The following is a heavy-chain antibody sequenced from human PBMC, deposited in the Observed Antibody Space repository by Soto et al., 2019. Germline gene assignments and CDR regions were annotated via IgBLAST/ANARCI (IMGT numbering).Heavy chain of an antibody. CDR3: ARNDDSSVKGWMDV. CDR1: GYSFTSYW. Sequence: PXESLTISCTGSGYSFTSYWIGWVRQMPGKGLEWMGIIYPGDSDTRYSPSFQGQVTISADKSISTAYLQWSSLKASDTAMYYCARNDDSSVKGWMDVWGQGTKVTVYS. V-gene: IGHV5-51*01. CDR2: IYPGDSDT. D-gene: IGHD3-22*01. J-gene: IGHJ6*02.